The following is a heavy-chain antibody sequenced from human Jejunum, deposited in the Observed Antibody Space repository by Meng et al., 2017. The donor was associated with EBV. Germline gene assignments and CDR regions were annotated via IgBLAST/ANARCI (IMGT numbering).Heavy chain of an antibody. CDR3: ASHSGSSSWWFDP. Sequence: VQLQEAGPGVVKPWETLPLTCTVSGGSISGYYWNWIRQSPGKGLEWIGYIYYSGSTNYNPSLKSRVTISVDTSKNRFSLKLSSVTAADTAMYYCASHSGSSSWWFDPWGQGTLVTVSS. CDR1: GGSISGYY. D-gene: IGHD6-6*01. CDR2: IYYSGST. J-gene: IGHJ5*02. V-gene: IGHV4-59*01.